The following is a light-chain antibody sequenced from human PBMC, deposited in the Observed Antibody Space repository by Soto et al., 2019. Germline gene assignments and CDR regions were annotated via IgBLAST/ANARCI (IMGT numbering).Light chain of an antibody. CDR2: SNN. CDR1: RSNIGSNT. V-gene: IGLV1-44*01. J-gene: IGLJ1*01. Sequence: QSVLTQPPSTSGTPGQRVTISCSVSRSNIGSNTVTWYQQLPGTAPKLLIYSNNQRPSRVPDRFSGSKSGTSASLAISGLQSEDEADYYCAAWDDSLNGSYVFGTGTKVTVL. CDR3: AAWDDSLNGSYV.